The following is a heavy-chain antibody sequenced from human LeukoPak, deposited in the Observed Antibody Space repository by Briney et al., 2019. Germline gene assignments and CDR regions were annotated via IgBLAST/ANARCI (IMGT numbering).Heavy chain of an antibody. V-gene: IGHV4-39*07. Sequence: SETLSLTCTVSGGSISSSSYYWGWIRQPPGKGLEWIGTNSGSTSYNPSLKSRVTISVDTSKNRFSLKLTSVTAADTAVYYCARELHSGSYYFDYWGQGTLVTVSS. CDR3: ARELHSGSYYFDY. D-gene: IGHD1-26*01. J-gene: IGHJ4*02. CDR1: GGSISSSSYY. CDR2: NSGST.